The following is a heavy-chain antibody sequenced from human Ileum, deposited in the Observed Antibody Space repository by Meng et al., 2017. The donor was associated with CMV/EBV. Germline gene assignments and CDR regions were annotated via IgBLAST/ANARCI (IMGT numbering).Heavy chain of an antibody. CDR1: GDSISSSSHH. CDR3: ARVRVHSSGWRPFDY. CDR2: IYDSGST. Sequence: GSLRLSCTVSGDSISSSSHHWGWIRQPPGKGLEWIGNIYDSGSTFYNPSLKSRVSISKDTSKNQFSLRLDSVTAADTAVYYCARVRVHSSGWRPFDYWGRGTLVTVSS. J-gene: IGHJ4*02. D-gene: IGHD6-19*01. V-gene: IGHV4-39*07.